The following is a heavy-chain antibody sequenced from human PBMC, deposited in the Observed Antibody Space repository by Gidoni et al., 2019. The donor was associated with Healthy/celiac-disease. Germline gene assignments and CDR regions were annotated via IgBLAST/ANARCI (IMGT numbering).Heavy chain of an antibody. D-gene: IGHD3-10*01. J-gene: IGHJ4*02. V-gene: IGHV3-9*01. CDR3: AKGPSPYGSWSYYKEYYFDY. CDR1: GFTFDDYS. Sequence: EVQLVESGGGLVQPGRSLRLSCAASGFTFDDYSMHWVRQAPGKGVGWLSGISWNSGSIGYADSVKGRFTISRDNAKNSLYLQMNSLRAEDTALYYCAKGPSPYGSWSYYKEYYFDYWGQGTLVTVSS. CDR2: ISWNSGSI.